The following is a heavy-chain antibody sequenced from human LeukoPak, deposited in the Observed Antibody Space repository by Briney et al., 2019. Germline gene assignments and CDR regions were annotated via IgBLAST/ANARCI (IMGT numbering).Heavy chain of an antibody. Sequence: GGSLRLSWAASDFSFITFAMRWVRQAPGKGLGWVSTISGGGDATYYADSVKGRFTISRDNSKNTLYLQMNSLRVENTAVYYCARDSSMLRGPLVIYYFDFWGQGTLVTVSS. V-gene: IGHV3-23*01. CDR3: ARDSSMLRGPLVIYYFDF. D-gene: IGHD3-10*01. CDR1: DFSFITFA. CDR2: ISGGGDAT. J-gene: IGHJ4*02.